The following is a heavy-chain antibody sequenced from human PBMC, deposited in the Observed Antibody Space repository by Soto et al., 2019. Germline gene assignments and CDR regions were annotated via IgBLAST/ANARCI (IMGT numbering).Heavy chain of an antibody. J-gene: IGHJ4*02. D-gene: IGHD6-13*01. V-gene: IGHV4-39*02. CDR3: ARPGGSGWFYFDS. CDR2: IYYSGST. Sequence: PSETLSLTCTVSGGSISGYYWSWIRQPPGKGLEWIGSIYYSGSTYYNPSLKSRVTISVDTSKNHFSLKLTSVTAADTAVYYCARPGGSGWFYFDSWGQGSQVTVSS. CDR1: GGSISGYY.